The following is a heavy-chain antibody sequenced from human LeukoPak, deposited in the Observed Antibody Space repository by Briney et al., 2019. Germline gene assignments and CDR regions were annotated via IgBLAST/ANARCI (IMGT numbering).Heavy chain of an antibody. CDR1: GHILSELS. CDR2: FDPEDGKA. J-gene: IGHJ5*02. CDR3: TTAMGDGSGWLDP. D-gene: IGHD3-10*01. V-gene: IGHV1-24*01. Sequence: ASVKVSCKVSGHILSELSVHWVRQAPGKGLEWMGGFDPEDGKAVFAQTLQDRLIMTEDTSTDTSYMELSSLRSDDTAVYYCTTAMGDGSGWLDPWGQGTLVTVSS.